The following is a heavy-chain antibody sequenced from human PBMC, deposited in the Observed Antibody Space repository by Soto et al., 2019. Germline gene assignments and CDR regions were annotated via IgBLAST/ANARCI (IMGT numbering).Heavy chain of an antibody. D-gene: IGHD2-2*01. CDR2: IYYSGST. CDR1: GGSISSGGYY. J-gene: IGHJ6*02. V-gene: IGHV4-31*03. Sequence: SETLSLTCTVSGGSISSGGYYWSWIRQHPGKGLEWIGYIYYSGSTYYNPSLKSRVTISVDTSKNQFSLKLSSVTAADTAVYYCARDKSGYIVVVPASVEGGYGMDVWGQGTTVTVSS. CDR3: ARDKSGYIVVVPASVEGGYGMDV.